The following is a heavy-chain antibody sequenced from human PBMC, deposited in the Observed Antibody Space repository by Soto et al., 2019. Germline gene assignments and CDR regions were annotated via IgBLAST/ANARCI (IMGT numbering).Heavy chain of an antibody. Sequence: PGGSLRLSCAASGFTFSSYAMSWVRQAPGKGLEWVSAISGSGGSTYYADSVKGRFTISRDNSKNTLYLQMNSLRAEDTAVYYCAKDRRSFYDILTGYYPAFEYWGQGTLVTVSS. CDR3: AKDRRSFYDILTGYYPAFEY. D-gene: IGHD3-9*01. V-gene: IGHV3-23*01. CDR1: GFTFSSYA. CDR2: ISGSGGST. J-gene: IGHJ4*02.